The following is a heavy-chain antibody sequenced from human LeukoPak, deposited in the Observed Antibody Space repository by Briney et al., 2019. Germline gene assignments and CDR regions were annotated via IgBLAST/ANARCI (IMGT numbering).Heavy chain of an antibody. CDR2: IYYSGST. V-gene: IGHV4-61*01. Sequence: SETLSLTCTVSGGSVSSGSYYWSWIRQPPGKGLEWIGYIYYSGSTNYNPSLKSRVTISVDTSKNQFSLKLSSVTAADTAVYYCAGMRGIPLQVVPTSYYYYGMDVWGRGTTVTVS. CDR3: AGMRGIPLQVVPTSYYYYGMDV. CDR1: GGSVSSGSYY. D-gene: IGHD2-15*01. J-gene: IGHJ6*02.